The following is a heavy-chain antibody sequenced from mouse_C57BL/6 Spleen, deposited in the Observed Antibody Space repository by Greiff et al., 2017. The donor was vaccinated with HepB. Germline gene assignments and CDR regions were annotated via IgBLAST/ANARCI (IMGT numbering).Heavy chain of an antibody. D-gene: IGHD1-1*01. CDR2: INPNNGGT. V-gene: IGHV1-26*01. CDR1: GYTFTDYY. CDR3: ARESHYCGSSYPYAMDY. J-gene: IGHJ4*01. Sequence: VQLQQSGPELVKPGASVKISCKASGYTFTDYYMNWVKQSHGKSLEWIGDINPNNGGTSYNQKFKGKATLTVDKSSSTAYMELRSLTSEDSAVYYCARESHYCGSSYPYAMDYWGQGASVTVSS.